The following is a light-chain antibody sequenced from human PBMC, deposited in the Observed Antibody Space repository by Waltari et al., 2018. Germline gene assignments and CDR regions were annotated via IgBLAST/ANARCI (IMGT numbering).Light chain of an antibody. V-gene: IGKV3-15*01. CDR2: GAS. Sequence: EVVMTTSPATLSVSPGERVTLPCRASQSVNRFVAWYQQKPGQVPRLPIYGASTRATGIPARFSGSGSGTEFTLTISSLQSEDFAVYYCQQYNDWPPLTFGGGTKLEIK. CDR1: QSVNRF. J-gene: IGKJ4*01. CDR3: QQYNDWPPLT.